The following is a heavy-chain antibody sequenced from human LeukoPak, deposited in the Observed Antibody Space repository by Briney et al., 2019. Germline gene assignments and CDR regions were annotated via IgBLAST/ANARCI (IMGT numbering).Heavy chain of an antibody. CDR3: ARGYYYRG. D-gene: IGHD3-10*01. V-gene: IGHV4-61*02. Sequence: ASETLSLTCTVSGGSVSSENSYWNWIRQPAGKGLEWIGRIYADGSSTYNPSLKSRVTISVDTSKNQFSLRLTSMTAADTAAYYCARGYYYRGWGQGTLVTVSS. CDR2: IYADGSS. CDR1: GGSVSSENSY. J-gene: IGHJ4*02.